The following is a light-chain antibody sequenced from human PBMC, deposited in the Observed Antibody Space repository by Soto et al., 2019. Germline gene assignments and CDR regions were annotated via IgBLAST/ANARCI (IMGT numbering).Light chain of an antibody. CDR1: QSISTW. Sequence: DIQMTQSPSILSASVGDRVTFTCRASQSISTWLAWYQLKPGKAPKLLIYGASSLGSGVPSRFSGSGSGTEVTLSISSLQPEDFATYYCQQYDPYSYTFGQGTKLEIK. CDR3: QQYDPYSYT. J-gene: IGKJ2*01. CDR2: GAS. V-gene: IGKV1-5*01.